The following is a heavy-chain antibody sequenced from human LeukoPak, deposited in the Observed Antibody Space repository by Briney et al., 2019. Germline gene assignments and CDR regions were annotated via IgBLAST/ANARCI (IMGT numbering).Heavy chain of an antibody. V-gene: IGHV3-15*01. D-gene: IGHD2-2*01. Sequence: GGSLRLSCAASGITLTYDWMSWVRQAPGKGLEWVGRIKSKTYGETTDYAAPVKGRFTVSRDDSKNMVALQMNSLKTEDTALYYCTKERCCASTTCPGAFDLWGQGTMVTVSS. CDR1: GITLTYDW. CDR3: TKERCCASTTCPGAFDL. CDR2: IKSKTYGETT. J-gene: IGHJ3*01.